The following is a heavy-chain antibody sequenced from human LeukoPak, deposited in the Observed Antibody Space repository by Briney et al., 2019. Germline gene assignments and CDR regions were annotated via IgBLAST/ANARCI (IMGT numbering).Heavy chain of an antibody. CDR2: INHSGST. J-gene: IGHJ2*01. Sequence: SETLSLTCTVSGGSISSGASDWGWIRQHPKRGLEWVGYINHSGSTYYNPSLGSRVAMSVDTSKNQFSLKLSSVTAAASAVCYCARAARQGFTMIVVPFFYFDLWGRGTLVTVSS. CDR3: ARAARQGFTMIVVPFFYFDL. CDR1: GGSISSGASD. D-gene: IGHD3-22*01. V-gene: IGHV4-31*03.